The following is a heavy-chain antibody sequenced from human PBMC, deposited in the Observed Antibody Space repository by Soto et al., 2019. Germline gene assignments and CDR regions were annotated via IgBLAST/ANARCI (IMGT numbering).Heavy chain of an antibody. Sequence: GESLKISCQTSGYTFTNYWIGWVRQMPGGGLEWLGLIFPRDFDVRYSPSFEGQVTISADSSTATALLQWRSLEASDSALYFCSRLVSLLQPIDSWGQGTPVTVSS. D-gene: IGHD4-4*01. CDR3: SRLVSLLQPIDS. V-gene: IGHV5-51*01. J-gene: IGHJ5*01. CDR2: IFPRDFDV. CDR1: GYTFTNYW.